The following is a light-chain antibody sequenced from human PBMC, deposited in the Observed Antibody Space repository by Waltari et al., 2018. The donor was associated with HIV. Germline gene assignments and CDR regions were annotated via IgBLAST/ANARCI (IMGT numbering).Light chain of an antibody. V-gene: IGKV3-11*01. Sequence: IVLTQSPATLSLSPGERADLSCRASQSVGNQLSWYQQKPGQAPRLLINDASNRAPGIPGRFSATGSGTDFTLTINSLESEDFAIYYCQQHTSWPLTFGGGTKVEIK. CDR2: DAS. CDR3: QQHTSWPLT. J-gene: IGKJ4*01. CDR1: QSVGNQ.